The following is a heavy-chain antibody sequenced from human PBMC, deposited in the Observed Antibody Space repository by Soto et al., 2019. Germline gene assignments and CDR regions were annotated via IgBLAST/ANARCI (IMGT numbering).Heavy chain of an antibody. CDR2: IYYSGST. CDR3: ARQSGSGSPFDY. Sequence: SETLSLTCTVSGGSISSSSYYWGWIRQPPGKGLEGIGSIYYSGSTYYNPSLKSRVTISVDTSKNQFSLKLSSVTAADTAVYYCARQSGSGSPFDYWGQGTLVTVSS. D-gene: IGHD3-10*01. V-gene: IGHV4-39*01. J-gene: IGHJ4*02. CDR1: GGSISSSSYY.